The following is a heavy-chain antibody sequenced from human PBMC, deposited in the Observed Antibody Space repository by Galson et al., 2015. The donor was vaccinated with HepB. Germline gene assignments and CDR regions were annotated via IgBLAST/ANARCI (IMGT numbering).Heavy chain of an antibody. V-gene: IGHV1-2*02. CDR3: ARRRGYSGGWYYFDY. J-gene: IGHJ4*02. D-gene: IGHD6-19*01. CDR2: ISPNSGGT. CDR1: GSTFIDYY. Sequence: SVKVSCKASGSTFIDYYMHWVRQAPGQGLEWLGWISPNSGGTNYAQKYQGRVTMTRDTSISTAYMELSRLRSDDTAVYYCARRRGYSGGWYYFDYWGQGTLVTVSS.